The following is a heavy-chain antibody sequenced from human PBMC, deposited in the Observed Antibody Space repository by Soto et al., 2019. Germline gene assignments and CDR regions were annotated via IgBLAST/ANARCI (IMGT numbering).Heavy chain of an antibody. CDR3: ATLTPTYCTNGVCTKSNWFDP. CDR2: INPNSGGT. Sequence: GASVKVSCKASGYTFTGYYMRWVRQAPGQGLEWMGWINPNSGGTNYAQKFQGRVTMTRDTSISTAYMELSRLRSDDTAVYYCATLTPTYCTNGVCTKSNWFDPWGQGTLVTVSS. D-gene: IGHD2-8*01. CDR1: GYTFTGYY. J-gene: IGHJ5*02. V-gene: IGHV1-2*02.